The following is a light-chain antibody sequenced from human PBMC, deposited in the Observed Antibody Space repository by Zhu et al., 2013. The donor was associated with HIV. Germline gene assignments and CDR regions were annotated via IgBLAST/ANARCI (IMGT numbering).Light chain of an antibody. J-gene: IGKJ1*01. V-gene: IGKV1-9*01. CDR2: GAS. Sequence: DIQLTQSPSFLSGSVEDTVRITCRASQGINTYLAWYQQKPGKVPQLLIYGASTLEVGVPSRFSGSGFGTEFTLTISGLQPDDFATYYCQQYSDYSWMFGQGTKVEIK. CDR3: QQYSDYSWM. CDR1: QGINTY.